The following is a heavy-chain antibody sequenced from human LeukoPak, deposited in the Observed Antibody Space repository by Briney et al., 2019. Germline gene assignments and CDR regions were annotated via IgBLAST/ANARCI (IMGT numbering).Heavy chain of an antibody. J-gene: IGHJ4*02. Sequence: PGGSLRLSCAASGFSFSDAWMSWVRQIPGKGLEWVGRIEGKTDGGTTDYAAPVKGRFTISRDDSTNTLYLQMNSLKSEDTAVYYCTTYGSGRKFDYWGQGILVTVSS. CDR2: IEGKTDGGTT. CDR3: TTYGSGRKFDY. V-gene: IGHV3-15*04. D-gene: IGHD3-10*01. CDR1: GFSFSDAW.